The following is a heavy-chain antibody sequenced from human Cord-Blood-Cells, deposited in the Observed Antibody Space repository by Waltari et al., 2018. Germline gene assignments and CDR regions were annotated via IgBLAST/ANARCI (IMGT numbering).Heavy chain of an antibody. D-gene: IGHD3-10*01. CDR2: IWYDGSNK. CDR3: VREWFREYFDY. J-gene: IGHJ4*02. Sequence: QVQLVESGGGVVQPGRSLRLSCAASGFTFSSYGMHWVRQAPGKGLEWVAVIWYDGSNKYYADSVKGRFTISRDNSKNTLYLQMNSLRAEDTAVYYCVREWFREYFDYWGQGTLVTVSS. CDR1: GFTFSSYG. V-gene: IGHV3-33*01.